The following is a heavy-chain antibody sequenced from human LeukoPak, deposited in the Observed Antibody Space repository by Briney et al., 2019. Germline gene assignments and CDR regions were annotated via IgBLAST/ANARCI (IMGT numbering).Heavy chain of an antibody. V-gene: IGHV1-24*01. D-gene: IGHD6-13*01. J-gene: IGHJ6*02. CDR2: FDPEDGET. Sequence: GASVKVSCKVSGYTLTELSMHWVRQAPGKGLEWMGGFDPEDGETIYAQKFQGRVTMTEDTSTDTAYMELSSLRSEDTAVYYCARDISPPYSSSWGYYGMDVWGQGTTVTVSS. CDR3: ARDISPPYSSSWGYYGMDV. CDR1: GYTLTELS.